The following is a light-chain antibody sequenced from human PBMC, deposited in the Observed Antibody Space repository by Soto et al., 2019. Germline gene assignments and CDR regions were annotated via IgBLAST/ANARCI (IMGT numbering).Light chain of an antibody. CDR3: QQYYCTPLT. J-gene: IGKJ4*01. V-gene: IGKV4-1*01. Sequence: DIVMTQSPDSLAVSLGERATINCKSSQSVLYSSNNKNYLAWYQQKPGQPPKLLIYWASTRESGVPDRFSGSGSGTDFTLNISSMQTADVAVYYCQQYYCTPLTFGGGTKVENK. CDR1: QSVLYSSNNKNY. CDR2: WAS.